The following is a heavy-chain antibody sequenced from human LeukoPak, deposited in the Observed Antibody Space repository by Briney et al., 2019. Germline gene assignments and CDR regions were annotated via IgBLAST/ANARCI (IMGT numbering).Heavy chain of an antibody. CDR1: GFTFSSYA. CDR2: ISGSGGST. V-gene: IGHV3-23*01. J-gene: IGHJ3*02. CDR3: AKYVDTAMVYAFDI. Sequence: HAGGSLRLPCAASGFTFSSYAMSWVRQAPGKGLEWVSAISGSGGSTYYADSVKGRFTISRDNSKNTLYLQMNSLRAEDTAVYYCAKYVDTAMVYAFDIWGQGTMVTVSS. D-gene: IGHD5-18*01.